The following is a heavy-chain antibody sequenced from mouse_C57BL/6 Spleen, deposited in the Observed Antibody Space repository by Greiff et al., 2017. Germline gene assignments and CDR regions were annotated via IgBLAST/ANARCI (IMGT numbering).Heavy chain of an antibody. D-gene: IGHD2-10*02. Sequence: EVKLMESEGGLVQPGSSMKLSCTASGFTFSDSYMAWVRQVPEKGLEWVANINYDGSSTYYLDSLKSRFIISRDNAKNILYLQMSSLKSEDTATYYCARGYGNAWFAYWGQGTLVTVSA. V-gene: IGHV5-16*01. CDR3: ARGYGNAWFAY. J-gene: IGHJ3*01. CDR1: GFTFSDSY. CDR2: INYDGSST.